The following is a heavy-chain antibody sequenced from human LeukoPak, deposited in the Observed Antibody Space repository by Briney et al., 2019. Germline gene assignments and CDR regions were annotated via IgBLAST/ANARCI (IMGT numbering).Heavy chain of an antibody. CDR2: MNPNSGNT. CDR3: ARGDRGTGDY. Sequence: ASVKVSCKASGGTFSSYAINWVRQATGQGLEWMGWMNPNSGNTGYAQKFQGRVTMTRNTSISTAYMELSSLRSEDTAVYYCARGDRGTGDYWGQGTLVTVSS. J-gene: IGHJ4*02. CDR1: GGTFSSYA. V-gene: IGHV1-8*02. D-gene: IGHD1-1*01.